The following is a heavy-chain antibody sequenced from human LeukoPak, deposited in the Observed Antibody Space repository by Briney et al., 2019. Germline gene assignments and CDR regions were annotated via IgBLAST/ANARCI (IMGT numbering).Heavy chain of an antibody. Sequence: PSETLSLTCTVSGGSINSDSHYWSWIRQPAGKGLEWIGRIYASGTTNYNPSLKSRVTMSLDTSKNQFSLKLSSVTAADTAVYYCARESIAAACPGFNPWGQGTLVTVSS. CDR2: IYASGTT. CDR1: GGSINSDSHY. V-gene: IGHV4-61*02. J-gene: IGHJ5*02. D-gene: IGHD6-13*01. CDR3: ARESIAAACPGFNP.